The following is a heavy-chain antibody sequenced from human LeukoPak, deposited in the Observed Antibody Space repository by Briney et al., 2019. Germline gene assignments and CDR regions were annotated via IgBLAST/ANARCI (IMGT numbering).Heavy chain of an antibody. CDR1: GFIFSNYA. V-gene: IGHV3-30*02. D-gene: IGHD5-24*01. J-gene: IGHJ4*02. CDR3: AKGRRDGYNFDFDY. CDR2: IRYDGSNK. Sequence: PGRSLRLSCTASGFIFSNYAMHWVRQALGKGLEWVAFIRYDGSNKYYADSVKGRFTISRDNSKNTLYLQMNSLRAEDTAVYYCAKGRRDGYNFDFDYWGQGTLVTVSS.